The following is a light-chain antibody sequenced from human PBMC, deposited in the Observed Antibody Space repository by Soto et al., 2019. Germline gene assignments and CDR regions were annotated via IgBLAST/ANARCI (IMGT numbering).Light chain of an antibody. J-gene: IGKJ1*01. Sequence: DIPLTQSPSFLSGSVGDRVTISCRASQDISYYLAWYQQKPGKAANLLIYAASTLQSGVASRFSGSGSGTDFTLTISSLQPEDFATYYCQQLKSFPWTFGQGTKVEIK. CDR2: AAS. CDR1: QDISYY. CDR3: QQLKSFPWT. V-gene: IGKV1-9*01.